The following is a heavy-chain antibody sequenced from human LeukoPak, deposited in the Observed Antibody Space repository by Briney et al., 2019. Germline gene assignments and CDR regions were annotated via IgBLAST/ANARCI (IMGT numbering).Heavy chain of an antibody. V-gene: IGHV4-34*01. D-gene: IGHD2-15*01. Sequence: SETLSLTCAVYGGSFSGYYWSWIRQPPGKGLEWIGEINHSGSTNYNPSLKSRVTISVDTSKNQFSLKLSSVTAADTAVYYCARGRGLGYCSGGSCFRRNWFDPWGQGTLVTVSS. CDR3: ARGRGLGYCSGGSCFRRNWFDP. J-gene: IGHJ5*02. CDR1: GGSFSGYY. CDR2: INHSGST.